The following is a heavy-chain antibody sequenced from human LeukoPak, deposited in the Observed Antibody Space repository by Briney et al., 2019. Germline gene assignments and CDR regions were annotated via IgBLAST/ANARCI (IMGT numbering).Heavy chain of an antibody. D-gene: IGHD3-22*01. CDR1: GGSISSYY. CDR3: ARGGAPQYYYDSSGYYYGAFDI. Sequence: SSETPSLTCTVSGGSISSYYWSWIRQPPGKGLEWIGYIYYSGSTNYNPSLKSRVTISVDTSKNQFSLKLSSVTAADTAVYYCARGGAPQYYYDSSGYYYGAFDIWGQGTMVTVSS. V-gene: IGHV4-59*01. J-gene: IGHJ3*02. CDR2: IYYSGST.